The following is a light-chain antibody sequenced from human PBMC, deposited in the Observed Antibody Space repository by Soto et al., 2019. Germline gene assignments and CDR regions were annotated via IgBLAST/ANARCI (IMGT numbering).Light chain of an antibody. Sequence: QSALTQPASVSGSPGQSITVSCTGTSSDIGVYNYVSWYQQHPGKAPKVMIYDVSNRPSGVSNRFSGSKSGNTASLTISGLQADDEAYYYCSSYTINSTLVFGTGTKVTVL. CDR2: DVS. J-gene: IGLJ1*01. V-gene: IGLV2-14*01. CDR3: SSYTINSTLV. CDR1: SSDIGVYNY.